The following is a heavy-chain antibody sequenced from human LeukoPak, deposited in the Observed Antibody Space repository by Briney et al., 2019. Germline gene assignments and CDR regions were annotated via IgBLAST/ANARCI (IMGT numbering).Heavy chain of an antibody. CDR3: ARGYRYDTLTGRTIINAFDI. Sequence: GGSLRLSCAASGFTFSDYAMYWVRQAPGKGLEYVSAITSNGAGTYYVNSVKGRFTISKDDSKNTVYLQMGSLRAEDMAVYYCARGYRYDTLTGRTIINAFDIWGQGTTVTVSS. CDR1: GFTFSDYA. V-gene: IGHV3-64*01. J-gene: IGHJ3*02. D-gene: IGHD3-9*01. CDR2: ITSNGAGT.